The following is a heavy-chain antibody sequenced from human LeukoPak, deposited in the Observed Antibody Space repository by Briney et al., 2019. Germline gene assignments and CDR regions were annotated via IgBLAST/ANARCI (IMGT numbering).Heavy chain of an antibody. J-gene: IGHJ3*02. CDR3: ARDERGYCSSTSCYLGRAFDI. V-gene: IGHV1-2*02. Sequence: GASVKVSCKASGYTFTGYYMHWVRQAPGQGLEWMGWINPNSGGTNYAQKFQGRVTMTRDTSISTAHMELSRLRSDDTAVYYCARDERGYCSSTSCYLGRAFDIWGQGTMVTVSS. D-gene: IGHD2-2*01. CDR1: GYTFTGYY. CDR2: INPNSGGT.